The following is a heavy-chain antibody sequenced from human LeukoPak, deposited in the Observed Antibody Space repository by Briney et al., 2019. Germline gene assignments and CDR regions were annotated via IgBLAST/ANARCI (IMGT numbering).Heavy chain of an antibody. D-gene: IGHD4-17*01. CDR2: FDPEDGET. Sequence: ASVKVSCKVSGYTLTELSIHWVRQAPGKGLEWMGGFDPEDGETIYAQKFQVRVTMTEDTSTDTAYMELSSLRSEDTAVYYCASHRDYGDYYYYYYGMDVWGHGTTVTVSS. CDR1: GYTLTELS. V-gene: IGHV1-24*01. CDR3: ASHRDYGDYYYYYYGMDV. J-gene: IGHJ6*02.